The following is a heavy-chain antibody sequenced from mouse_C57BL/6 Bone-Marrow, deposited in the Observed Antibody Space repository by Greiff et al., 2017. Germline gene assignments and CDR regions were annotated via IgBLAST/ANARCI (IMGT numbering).Heavy chain of an antibody. V-gene: IGHV1-50*01. CDR1: GYTFTSYW. CDR3: ARRGYYFDY. CDR2: TDPSASYT. J-gene: IGHJ2*01. Sequence: QVQLQQSGAELVKPGASVKLSCKASGYTFTSYWMQWVKQRPGQGLAWIGETDPSASYTHYNQKFKGKATLTVDTASSTAYRQLSSLTSEDSAVYYCARRGYYFDYWGQGTTLTVSS.